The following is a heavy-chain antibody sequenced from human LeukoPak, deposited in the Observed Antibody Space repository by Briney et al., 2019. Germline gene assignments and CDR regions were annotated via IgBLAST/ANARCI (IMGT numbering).Heavy chain of an antibody. CDR3: AKDGARYLLTYYFEY. J-gene: IGHJ4*02. D-gene: IGHD3-9*01. CDR1: GFTFSSYE. CDR2: ISSSGSTI. Sequence: PGGSLRLSCAASGFTFSSYEMNWVRQAPGKGLEWVSYISSSGSTIYYADSVKGRFTISRDNAKNSLYLQMNSLRAEDTAVYYCAKDGARYLLTYYFEYWGQGTLVTVSS. V-gene: IGHV3-48*03.